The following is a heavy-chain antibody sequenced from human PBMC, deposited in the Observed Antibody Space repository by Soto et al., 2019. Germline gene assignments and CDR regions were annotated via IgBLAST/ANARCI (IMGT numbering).Heavy chain of an antibody. CDR1: GGSISSYY. D-gene: IGHD3-10*01. CDR3: ARFDYGGMDV. CDR2: IYYSGST. V-gene: IGHV4-59*01. J-gene: IGHJ6*02. Sequence: PSETLSLTCTVSGGSISSYYWSWIRQPPGKGLEWIGYIYYSGSTNYNPSLKSRVTISVDTSKNQFSLKLSSVTAADTAVYYCARFDYGGMDVWGQGTTVTVSS.